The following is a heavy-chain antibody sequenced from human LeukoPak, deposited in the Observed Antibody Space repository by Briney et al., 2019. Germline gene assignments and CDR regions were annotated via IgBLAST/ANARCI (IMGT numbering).Heavy chain of an antibody. Sequence: SGTLSLTCTVSGGSISSGGYYWSWIRQHPGKGLEWIGYIYYSGSTYYNPSLKSRVTISVETSKNQFSLKLSSVTAADTAVYYCARDNGDYMIDYWGQGTLVTVSS. CDR1: GGSISSGGYY. CDR3: ARDNGDYMIDY. CDR2: IYYSGST. D-gene: IGHD4-17*01. V-gene: IGHV4-31*03. J-gene: IGHJ4*02.